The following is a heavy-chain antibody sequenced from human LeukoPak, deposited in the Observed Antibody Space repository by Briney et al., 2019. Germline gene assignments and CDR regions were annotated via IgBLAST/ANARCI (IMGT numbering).Heavy chain of an antibody. D-gene: IGHD5-12*01. CDR1: GFTFSSYA. V-gene: IGHV3-23*01. J-gene: IGHJ5*02. CDR2: IGGSGGST. Sequence: GGSLRLSCAASGFTFSSYAMSWVRQAPGKGLEWVSAIGGSGGSTYYADSVKGRFTISRDNSKNTLYLQMNSLRAEDTAVYYCACKHGRGYSGYDPPAPWGQGTLVTVSS. CDR3: ACKHGRGYSGYDPPAP.